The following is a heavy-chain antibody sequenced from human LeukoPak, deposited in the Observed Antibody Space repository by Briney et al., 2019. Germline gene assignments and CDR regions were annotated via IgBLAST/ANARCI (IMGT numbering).Heavy chain of an antibody. D-gene: IGHD6-13*01. CDR1: GFTFSSYA. CDR2: ISGSGGST. J-gene: IGHJ6*02. CDR3: AKVFLEQQLAYYYGMDV. V-gene: IGHV3-23*01. Sequence: GGSLRLSCAASGFTFSSYAMSWVRQAPGKGLEWVSAISGSGGSTYYADSVKGRFTISRDNSKNTLYLQMNSLRAEDTAVYYCAKVFLEQQLAYYYGMDVWGQGTTVTVSS.